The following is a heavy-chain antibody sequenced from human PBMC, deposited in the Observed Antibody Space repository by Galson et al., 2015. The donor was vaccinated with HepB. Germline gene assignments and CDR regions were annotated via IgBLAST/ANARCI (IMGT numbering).Heavy chain of an antibody. J-gene: IGHJ5*02. CDR3: AKGRYSDYDLKVSWFDP. Sequence: SLRLSCAASGFTFSNYGMHWVRQAPGKGLEWVAVISFDGSKKYYADSVKGRFTISRDKSKNTLYLQMNSLRAEDTAVYYCAKGRYSDYDLKVSWFDPWGQGTLVTVSS. CDR2: ISFDGSKK. D-gene: IGHD5-12*01. V-gene: IGHV3-30*18. CDR1: GFTFSNYG.